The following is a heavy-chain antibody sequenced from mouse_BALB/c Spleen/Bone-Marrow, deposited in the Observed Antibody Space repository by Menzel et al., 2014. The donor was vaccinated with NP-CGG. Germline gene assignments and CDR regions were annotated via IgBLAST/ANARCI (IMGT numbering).Heavy chain of an antibody. CDR2: IRNRANGYTT. D-gene: IGHD2-3*01. V-gene: IGHV7-3*02. Sequence: EVKLMESGGGLVQPGGSLRLSCATSGFTFTDYYMNWVRQPPGKALEWLGFIRNRANGYTTEFSASVKGRFTISRDNSQSILYLQINTLRAEDSATHYCARYDGYSDNAMDYWGQGTSVTVSS. J-gene: IGHJ4*01. CDR1: GFTFTDYY. CDR3: ARYDGYSDNAMDY.